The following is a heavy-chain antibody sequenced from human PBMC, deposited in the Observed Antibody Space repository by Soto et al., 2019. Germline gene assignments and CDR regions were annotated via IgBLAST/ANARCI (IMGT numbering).Heavy chain of an antibody. Sequence: APVNVSRKASGYAFTSYAMHWLRQAQGQRLEWMGWINAGNGNTKYSQKFQGRVTITRDTSASTAYMELSSLRSEDTAVYYCARSPLAPYYDFWSGLLGWFDPWGQGTLVTVSS. CDR3: ARSPLAPYYDFWSGLLGWFDP. D-gene: IGHD3-3*01. V-gene: IGHV1-3*01. CDR2: INAGNGNT. J-gene: IGHJ5*02. CDR1: GYAFTSYA.